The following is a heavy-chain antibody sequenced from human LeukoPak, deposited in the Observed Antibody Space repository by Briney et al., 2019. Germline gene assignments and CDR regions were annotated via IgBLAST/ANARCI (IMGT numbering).Heavy chain of an antibody. D-gene: IGHD6-19*01. CDR1: GVSISSGGYY. CDR3: AKGGHSSGWYHDY. Sequence: SETLSLTCTVSGVSISSGGYYWSSIRQHPGTGLEWIGYIYYSRSTNYNPSLKSRVTISVDTSKNQFSLKLSSVTAADTAVYYCAKGGHSSGWYHDYWGQGTLVTVSS. J-gene: IGHJ4*02. V-gene: IGHV4-61*08. CDR2: IYYSRST.